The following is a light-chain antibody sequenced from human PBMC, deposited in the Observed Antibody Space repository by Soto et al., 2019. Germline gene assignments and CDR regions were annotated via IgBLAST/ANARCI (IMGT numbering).Light chain of an antibody. V-gene: IGKV3D-20*02. CDR2: GAS. Sequence: VLTQAPATLSFSPWERTPLXYRASQSVSNNYLAWYQQKPGQAPRLLIYGASTRATGIPARFSGSGSGTDFTLTISGLEPEDFAIYYCQKRGNWPQFGQGTRLEIK. J-gene: IGKJ5*01. CDR1: QSVSNNY. CDR3: QKRGNWPQ.